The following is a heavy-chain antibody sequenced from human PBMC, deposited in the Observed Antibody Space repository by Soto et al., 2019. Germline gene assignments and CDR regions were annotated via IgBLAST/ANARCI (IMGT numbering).Heavy chain of an antibody. CDR2: IYPDDSDT. CDR1: GYTFTNFW. J-gene: IGHJ5*01. D-gene: IGHD3-3*01. Sequence: PGEALKISCKCSGYTFTNFWIGWVRQMPGKGLEWMGIIYPDDSDTKYSPSFQGQVTISADKSINTAYLQWSSLQASDTAMYDCARGLWSGYSDGHWFVSWGKGTMGTV. V-gene: IGHV5-51*01. CDR3: ARGLWSGYSDGHWFVS.